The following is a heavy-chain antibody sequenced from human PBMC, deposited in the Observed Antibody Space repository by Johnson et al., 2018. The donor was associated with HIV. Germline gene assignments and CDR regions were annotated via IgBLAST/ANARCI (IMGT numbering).Heavy chain of an antibody. CDR2: IPYDGTIT. D-gene: IGHD3-3*01. V-gene: IGHV3-30*19. CDR1: GFSFSSYG. Sequence: QVQLVESGGGVVQPGGSLRLSCATSGFSFSSYGMYWVRQAPGKGLEWVSFIPYDGTITSYADSVKGRFTISRDNAKNTLYLQMNSLRAEDTAVYYCARESRYNFWSGYDAFDIWGQGTMVTVSS. J-gene: IGHJ3*02. CDR3: ARESRYNFWSGYDAFDI.